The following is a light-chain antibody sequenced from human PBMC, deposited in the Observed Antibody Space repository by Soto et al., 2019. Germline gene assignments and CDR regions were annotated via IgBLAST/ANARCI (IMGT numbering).Light chain of an antibody. CDR3: SSYRSGTTLV. CDR1: SSDVGAYNY. V-gene: IGLV2-14*01. Sequence: QSALTQPASVSGSPGQSITISCTGTSSDVGAYNYVPWYQQHPGKAPKLMIFDVSDRPSGVSNRFSGSKSGDTASLTISGLQDEDEADYYCSSYRSGTTLVFGGGTKVTVL. J-gene: IGLJ2*01. CDR2: DVS.